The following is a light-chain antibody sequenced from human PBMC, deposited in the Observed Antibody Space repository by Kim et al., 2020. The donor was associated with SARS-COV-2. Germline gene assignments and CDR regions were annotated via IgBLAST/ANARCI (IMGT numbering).Light chain of an antibody. Sequence: SWSPGETTPLSCGASDSVSSYLAWYQQRPGQAPRLLLYDASTRATGIPARFSGSGSGTEFTLTISSLQSEDFAVYFCQQYKNWPYTFGQGTKLEI. V-gene: IGKV3-15*01. CDR3: QQYKNWPYT. J-gene: IGKJ2*01. CDR2: DAS. CDR1: DSVSSY.